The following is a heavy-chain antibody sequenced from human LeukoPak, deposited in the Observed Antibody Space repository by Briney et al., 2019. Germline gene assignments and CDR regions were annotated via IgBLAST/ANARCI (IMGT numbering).Heavy chain of an antibody. D-gene: IGHD6-19*01. J-gene: IGHJ2*01. V-gene: IGHV3-7*01. CDR1: GFTFSSYW. CDR3: ARAAVAGTWYFDL. CDR2: IKQDGSEK. Sequence: GGSLRLSCAASGFTFSSYWMSWVRQAPGKGLEWVANIKQDGSEKYYVDSVKGRFTISRDNAKNSLYLQMNSLRAEDTAVYYCARAAVAGTWYFDLWGRGTLVTVSS.